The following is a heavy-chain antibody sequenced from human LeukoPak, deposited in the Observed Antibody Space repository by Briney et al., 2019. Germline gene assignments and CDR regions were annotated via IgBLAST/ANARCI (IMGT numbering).Heavy chain of an antibody. Sequence: SETLSLTCTVAGGSISSSSYCWGWIRQPPGKGLEWIGSIYYSGSTYYNPSLKSRVTISVDTSKNQFSLELSSVTAADTAVYCCARLEAVAGTKGAFDIWGQGKMVTVSS. J-gene: IGHJ3*02. CDR2: IYYSGST. D-gene: IGHD6-19*01. CDR3: ARLEAVAGTKGAFDI. CDR1: GGSISSSSYC. V-gene: IGHV4-39*01.